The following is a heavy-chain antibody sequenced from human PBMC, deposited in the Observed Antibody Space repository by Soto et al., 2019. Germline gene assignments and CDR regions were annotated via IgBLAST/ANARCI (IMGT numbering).Heavy chain of an antibody. D-gene: IGHD6-19*01. Sequence: PGGSLRLSCAASGFTLSTHWMSWVRQAPGKGLEWVANIKKGGSEKYYVDSVKGRFTISRDNAKNSLYLQMNSLRAEDTAVYYCARAHSSGWYWRTSDYYYGMDVWGQGTTVTVS. CDR3: ARAHSSGWYWRTSDYYYGMDV. CDR1: GFTLSTHW. J-gene: IGHJ6*02. CDR2: IKKGGSEK. V-gene: IGHV3-7*03.